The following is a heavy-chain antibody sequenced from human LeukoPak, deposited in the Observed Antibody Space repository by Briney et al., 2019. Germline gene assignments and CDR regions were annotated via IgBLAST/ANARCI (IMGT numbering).Heavy chain of an antibody. J-gene: IGHJ4*02. D-gene: IGHD3-22*01. CDR2: ISWNSGSI. Sequence: GGSLRLSCAASGFTFDDYAMHWVRQAPGKGLEWVSGISWNSGSIGYADSVKGRFTISRDNAKNSLYLQMNSLRAEDTALYYCAKPDDSSGYYSYFDYWGQGTLVTVSS. CDR1: GFTFDDYA. CDR3: AKPDDSSGYYSYFDY. V-gene: IGHV3-9*01.